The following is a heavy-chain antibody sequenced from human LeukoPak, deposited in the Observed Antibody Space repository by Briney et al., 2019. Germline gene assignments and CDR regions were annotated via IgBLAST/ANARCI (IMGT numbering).Heavy chain of an antibody. Sequence: GGSLRLSCAASGFTFSSYAMHWVRQAPGKGLEWVAVISYDGSNKYYADSVKGRCTISRDNPKSALYLQMNSLRAEDTAVYYCARCSSTSFAFYYYGMDVWGQGTTVTVSS. D-gene: IGHD2-2*01. J-gene: IGHJ6*02. CDR3: ARCSSTSFAFYYYGMDV. CDR1: GFTFSSYA. CDR2: ISYDGSNK. V-gene: IGHV3-30*04.